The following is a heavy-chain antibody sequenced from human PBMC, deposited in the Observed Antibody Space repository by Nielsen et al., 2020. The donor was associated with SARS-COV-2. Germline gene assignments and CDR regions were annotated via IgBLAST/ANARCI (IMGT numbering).Heavy chain of an antibody. J-gene: IGHJ6*03. V-gene: IGHV3-48*01. CDR1: GFTFSSYG. Sequence: GGSLRLSCAASGFTFSSYGMNWVRQAPGKGLEWVSYISSSSSTIYYADSVKGRFTISRDNAKNSLYLQMNSLRAEDTAVYYCAREGYSGYDAIRWDYYYYYYMDVWGKGTTVTVSS. CDR3: AREGYSGYDAIRWDYYYYYYMDV. CDR2: ISSSSSTI. D-gene: IGHD5-12*01.